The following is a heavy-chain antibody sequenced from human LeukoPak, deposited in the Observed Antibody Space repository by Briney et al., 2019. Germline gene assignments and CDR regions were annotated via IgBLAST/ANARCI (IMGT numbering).Heavy chain of an antibody. Sequence: GASVKVSCKASGYTFTVYYMHWVRQAPGQGLEWMGWINPNSGGTNYAQKFQGRVTMTRDTSISTAYMELSRLRSDDTAVYYCARDRYYYGSGSYYTNYYYYYMDVWGKGTTVTVSS. CDR2: INPNSGGT. J-gene: IGHJ6*03. CDR1: GYTFTVYY. V-gene: IGHV1-2*02. D-gene: IGHD3-10*01. CDR3: ARDRYYYGSGSYYTNYYYYYMDV.